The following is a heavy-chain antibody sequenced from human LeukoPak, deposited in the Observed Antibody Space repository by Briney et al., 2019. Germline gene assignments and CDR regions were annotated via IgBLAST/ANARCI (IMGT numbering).Heavy chain of an antibody. Sequence: SETLSLTCTVSGGSMSDYYWSWIRQPPGKGLEWIGYIYYTGTTNYNPSLKGRVTISLDTSKNQFSLKLNSVTAADTAVYYCARGGGGVIITSYYYYLDVWAKGTTVTVSS. J-gene: IGHJ6*03. CDR1: GGSMSDYY. CDR3: ARGGGGVIITSYYYYLDV. CDR2: IYYTGTT. V-gene: IGHV4-59*12. D-gene: IGHD3-3*01.